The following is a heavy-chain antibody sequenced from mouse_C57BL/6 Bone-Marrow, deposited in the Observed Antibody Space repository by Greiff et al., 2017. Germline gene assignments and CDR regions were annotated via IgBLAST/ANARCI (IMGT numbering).Heavy chain of an antibody. J-gene: IGHJ3*01. Sequence: EVHLVESGGGLVKPGGSLKLSCAASGFTFSSYAMSWVRQTPEKRLEWVATISDGGSYTYYPDNVKGRFTISRDNAKNNLYLQMSHLKSEDTAMYYCARDHGFAYWGQGTLVTVSA. CDR3: ARDHGFAY. CDR2: ISDGGSYT. V-gene: IGHV5-4*01. CDR1: GFTFSSYA.